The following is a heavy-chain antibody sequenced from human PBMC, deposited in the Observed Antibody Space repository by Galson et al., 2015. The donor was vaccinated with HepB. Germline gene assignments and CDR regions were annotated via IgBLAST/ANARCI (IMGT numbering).Heavy chain of an antibody. V-gene: IGHV1-69*13. CDR3: ARDSDPWGDYNSLGYFAH. Sequence: SVKVSCKASGGAFRNYGINWVRQAPGQGLEWMGGIIPDFKTANYAQKFQGRVTITADEVTGTVYMELSSLRSEDTAIYYCARDSDPWGDYNSLGYFAHWGQGTLVTVSS. CDR1: GGAFRNYG. CDR2: IIPDFKTA. J-gene: IGHJ4*02. D-gene: IGHD4-17*01.